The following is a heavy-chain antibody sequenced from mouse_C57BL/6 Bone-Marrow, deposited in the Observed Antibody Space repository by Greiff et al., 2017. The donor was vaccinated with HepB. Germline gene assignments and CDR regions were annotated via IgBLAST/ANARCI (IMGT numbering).Heavy chain of an antibody. J-gene: IGHJ3*01. CDR3: ARYYGSSYRFAY. V-gene: IGHV1-64*01. D-gene: IGHD1-1*01. Sequence: QVQLQHPGAELVKPGASVKLSCKASGYTFTSYWMHWVKQRPGQGLEWIGMIHPNSGSTNYNEKFKSKATLTVDKSSSTAYMQLSSLTSEDSAVYYCARYYGSSYRFAYWGQGTLVTVSA. CDR2: IHPNSGST. CDR1: GYTFTSYW.